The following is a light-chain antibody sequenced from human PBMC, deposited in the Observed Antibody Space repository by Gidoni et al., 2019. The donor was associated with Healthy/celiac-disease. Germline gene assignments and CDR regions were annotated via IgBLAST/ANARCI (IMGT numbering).Light chain of an antibody. J-gene: IGLJ2*01. V-gene: IGLV3-25*03. Sequence: PSVSVSTGQTARITCSGDALPKQYAYWYQQKPGQAPVLVIYKDSERPSGIPERFSGSSSGTTVTLTISGVQAEDEADYYCQSADSSGTYVVFGGGTKLTVL. CDR3: QSADSSGTYVV. CDR2: KDS. CDR1: ALPKQY.